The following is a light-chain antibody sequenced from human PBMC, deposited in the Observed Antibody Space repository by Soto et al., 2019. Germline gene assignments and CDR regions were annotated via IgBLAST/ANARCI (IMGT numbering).Light chain of an antibody. V-gene: IGKV3-11*01. CDR3: QQRSNWPRT. J-gene: IGKJ1*01. CDR1: QSVSRH. CDR2: DAS. Sequence: EIVLTQSPATLSLSPGERATLSCRASQSVSRHLVWYQQKPGQAPRLLIYDASNRATGIPARFSGGGSGTDFTLTISSLEPEDFVVYYCQQRSNWPRTFGQGTKVEIK.